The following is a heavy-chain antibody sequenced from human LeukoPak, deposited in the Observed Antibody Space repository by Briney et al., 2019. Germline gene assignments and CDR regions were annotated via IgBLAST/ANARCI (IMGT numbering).Heavy chain of an antibody. V-gene: IGHV4-30-4*01. Sequence: SETLSLTCTVSGGSISSGDYYWSWIRQPPGKGLEWIGYIYYSGSTYYNPSLKSRVTISVDTSKNQFSLKLSSVTAADTAVYYCARVILTTVEYYFDYWGQGTLVTVSS. D-gene: IGHD4-23*01. CDR2: IYYSGST. CDR1: GGSISSGDYY. J-gene: IGHJ4*02. CDR3: ARVILTTVEYYFDY.